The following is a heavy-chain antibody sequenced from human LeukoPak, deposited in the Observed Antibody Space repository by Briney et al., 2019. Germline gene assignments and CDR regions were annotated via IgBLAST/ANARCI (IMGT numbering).Heavy chain of an antibody. D-gene: IGHD3-16*01. V-gene: IGHV1-69*13. J-gene: IGHJ4*02. Sequence: GASVKVSCKASGGTFSSYAISWVRQAPGQGLEWMGGIIPIFGTANYAQKFQGRVTITADVSTSTAYMELSSLRSEDTVVYYCARDWGYQEGYFDYWGQGTLVTVSS. CDR1: GGTFSSYA. CDR3: ARDWGYQEGYFDY. CDR2: IIPIFGTA.